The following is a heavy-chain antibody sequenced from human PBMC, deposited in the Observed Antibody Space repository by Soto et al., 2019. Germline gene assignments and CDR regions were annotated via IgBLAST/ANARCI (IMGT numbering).Heavy chain of an antibody. J-gene: IGHJ3*02. Sequence: ASVKVSCKASGYTFTSYGISWVRQAPGQGLEWMGWISAYNGNTNYAQKLQGRVTMTTDTSTSTAYMELRSLRSDDTAVYYCARDIRYYYDSSEDNDAFDIWGQGTMVTVSS. V-gene: IGHV1-18*01. CDR3: ARDIRYYYDSSEDNDAFDI. CDR1: GYTFTSYG. CDR2: ISAYNGNT. D-gene: IGHD3-22*01.